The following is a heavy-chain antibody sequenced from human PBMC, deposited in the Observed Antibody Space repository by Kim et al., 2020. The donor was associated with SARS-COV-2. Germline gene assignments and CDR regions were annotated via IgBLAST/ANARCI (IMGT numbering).Heavy chain of an antibody. D-gene: IGHD3-3*01. Sequence: AGAGKGRFTISGDNDKNSLSMQMNSLKAEDTALYHCARGQYYDFWSGTFDYWGQGTLVTVSS. J-gene: IGHJ4*02. CDR3: ARGQYYDFWSGTFDY. V-gene: IGHV3-20*01.